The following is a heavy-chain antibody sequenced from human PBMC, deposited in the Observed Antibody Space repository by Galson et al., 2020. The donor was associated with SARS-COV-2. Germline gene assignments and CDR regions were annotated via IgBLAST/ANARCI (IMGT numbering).Heavy chain of an antibody. CDR1: GFTFSSYW. Sequence: ALHGESLKISCAASGFTFSSYWMHWVRQAPGKGLVWVSRINSDGSSTSYADSVKGRFTISGDNAKNTLYLQMNSLRAEDTAVYYCARGDMGNDYFDYWGXGTLVTVSS. V-gene: IGHV3-74*01. J-gene: IGHJ4*02. D-gene: IGHD7-27*01. CDR3: ARGDMGNDYFDY. CDR2: INSDGSST.